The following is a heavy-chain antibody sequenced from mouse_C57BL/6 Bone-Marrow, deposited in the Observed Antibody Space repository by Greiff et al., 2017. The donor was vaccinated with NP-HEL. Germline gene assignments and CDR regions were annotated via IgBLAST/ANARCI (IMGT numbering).Heavy chain of an antibody. CDR2: IRNKANGYTT. V-gene: IGHV7-3*01. J-gene: IGHJ1*03. Sequence: EVQRVESGGGLVQPGGSLSLSCAASGFTFTDYYMSWVRQPPGKALEWLGFIRNKANGYTTEYSASVKGRFTISRDNSQSILYLQMNALRAEDSATYYCARDRGVGRGYFDVWGTGTTVTVSS. CDR3: ARDRGVGRGYFDV. CDR1: GFTFTDYY. D-gene: IGHD4-1*01.